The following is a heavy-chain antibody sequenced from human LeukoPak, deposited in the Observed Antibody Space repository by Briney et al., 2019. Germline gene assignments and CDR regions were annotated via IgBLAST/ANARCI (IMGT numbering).Heavy chain of an antibody. CDR3: ATSRPYAACDY. CDR2: IRNKANSYTT. D-gene: IGHD4-17*01. V-gene: IGHV3-72*01. Sequence: GGSPRLSCAASGFIFSDHYMDWVRQAPGKGLQWVGRIRNKANSYTTEYAASVKGRFTISRDDPKNSLYLQLNSLKTEDTAVYYCATSRPYAACDYWGQGTLVTVSS. J-gene: IGHJ4*02. CDR1: GFIFSDHY.